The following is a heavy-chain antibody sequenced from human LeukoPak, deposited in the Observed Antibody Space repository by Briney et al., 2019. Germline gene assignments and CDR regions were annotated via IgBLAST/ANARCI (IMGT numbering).Heavy chain of an antibody. V-gene: IGHV4-59*12. CDR2: IYYGGNT. CDR1: DGSISSYY. J-gene: IGHJ4*02. Sequence: SETLSLTCTVSDGSISSYYWTWIRQPPGKGLECIGTIYYGGNTYYYPSLKSRVTMSLDTPKNQFSLRLTSVTAADTAVYYCARGGGGSQYFDWFFESWGQGTQVTVSS. CDR3: ARGGGGSQYFDWFFES. D-gene: IGHD3-9*01.